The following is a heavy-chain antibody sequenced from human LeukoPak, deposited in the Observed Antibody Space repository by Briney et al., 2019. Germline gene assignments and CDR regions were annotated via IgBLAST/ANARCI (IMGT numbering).Heavy chain of an antibody. CDR2: ISGSGGST. Sequence: GGSLRLXCAASGFTFSSYAMSWVRQAPGKGLEWVSAISGSGGSTYYADSVKGRFTISRDNSKNTLYLQMNSLRAEDTAVYYCAKDTRDGSGYDYYYFDYWGQGTLVTVSS. CDR1: GFTFSSYA. D-gene: IGHD5-12*01. V-gene: IGHV3-23*01. CDR3: AKDTRDGSGYDYYYFDY. J-gene: IGHJ4*02.